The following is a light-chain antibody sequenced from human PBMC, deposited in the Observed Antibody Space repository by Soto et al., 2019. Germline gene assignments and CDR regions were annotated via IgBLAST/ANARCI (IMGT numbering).Light chain of an antibody. CDR1: QSVSSSY. CDR2: GAS. Sequence: EIVLTQSPGTLSLSPGERATLSCRASQSVSSSYLAWYQHKPGQAPRLLIYGASSRATGIPDRFSGSGSGTDFTLTISRLEPEDFAVYYCQQYYSNPLTFGGGTKVEIK. V-gene: IGKV3-20*01. J-gene: IGKJ4*01. CDR3: QQYYSNPLT.